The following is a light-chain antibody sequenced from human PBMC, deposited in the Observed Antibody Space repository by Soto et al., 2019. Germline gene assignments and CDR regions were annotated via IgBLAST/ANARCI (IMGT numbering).Light chain of an antibody. CDR3: SSYTSSSTRV. CDR2: EVS. J-gene: IGLJ1*01. V-gene: IGLV2-14*01. Sequence: QSVLTQPASVSVSPGQSITISCTGTSSDVGGYNYVPWYQQHPGKAPKLMIYEVSNRPSGVSNRFSGSKSGNTASLTISGLQAEDEADYYCSSYTSSSTRVFGTGTKVTVL. CDR1: SSDVGGYNY.